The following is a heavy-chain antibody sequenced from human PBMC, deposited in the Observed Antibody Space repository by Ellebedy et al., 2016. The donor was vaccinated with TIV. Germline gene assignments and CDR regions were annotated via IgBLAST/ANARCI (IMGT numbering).Heavy chain of an antibody. CDR3: ARGELYSSTWYTY. D-gene: IGHD6-13*01. CDR2: ITSSGSGI. Sequence: GESLKISXAASGFTFSDYHMTWIRQAPGKGLEWVSYITSSGSGIYYADSVKGRFTISRDNAENSLYLQMNSLRAEDTAVYYCARGELYSSTWYTYWGQGTLVTVSS. CDR1: GFTFSDYH. V-gene: IGHV3-11*01. J-gene: IGHJ4*02.